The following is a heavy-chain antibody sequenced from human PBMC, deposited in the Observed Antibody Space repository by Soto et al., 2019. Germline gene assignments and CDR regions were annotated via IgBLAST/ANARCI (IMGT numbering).Heavy chain of an antibody. D-gene: IGHD4-4*01. J-gene: IGHJ6*02. CDR1: GFTFSSYE. CDR3: ARRLYSNYGGEDGMDV. V-gene: IGHV3-48*03. CDR2: ISSSGSTI. Sequence: PGGSLRLSCAASGFTFSSYEMNRVRQAPGKGLEWVSYISSSGSTIYYADSVKGRFTISRDNAKNSLYLQMNSLRAEDTAVYYCARRLYSNYGGEDGMDVWGQGTTVTVSS.